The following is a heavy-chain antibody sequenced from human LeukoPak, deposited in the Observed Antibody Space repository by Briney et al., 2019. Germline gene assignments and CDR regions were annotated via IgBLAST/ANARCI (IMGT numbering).Heavy chain of an antibody. V-gene: IGHV1-18*01. CDR2: ISAYNGNT. J-gene: IGHJ4*02. CDR1: GYTFTSYG. D-gene: IGHD2-2*01. CDR3: ARVGAEDIVVVPAAAPGVYYFDY. Sequence: ASVKVSCKASGYTFTSYGISWVRQAPGQGLEWMGWISAYNGNTNYAQKLQGRVTMTTDTSTSTAYMELRSLRSDDTAVYYCARVGAEDIVVVPAAAPGVYYFDYWGQGTLVTVSS.